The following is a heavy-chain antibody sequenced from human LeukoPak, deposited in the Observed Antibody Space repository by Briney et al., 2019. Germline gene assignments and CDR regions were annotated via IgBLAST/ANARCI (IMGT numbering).Heavy chain of an antibody. CDR3: ARTTSRQLWFLGY. D-gene: IGHD5-18*01. CDR2: INPNSGGT. V-gene: IGHV1-2*02. Sequence: GASVKVSCKASGYTFTGYYMHWVRQAPGQGREWMGWINPNSGGTNYAQKFQGRVTITRDTSISTAYMELSRLRSDDTAVYYCARTTSRQLWFLGYWGQGTLVTVSS. CDR1: GYTFTGYY. J-gene: IGHJ4*02.